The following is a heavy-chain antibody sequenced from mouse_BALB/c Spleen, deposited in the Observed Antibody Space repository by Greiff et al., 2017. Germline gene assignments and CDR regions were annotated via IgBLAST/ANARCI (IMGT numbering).Heavy chain of an antibody. J-gene: IGHJ3*01. CDR3: ARGDGYYLFAY. CDR2: ISYSGST. V-gene: IGHV3-2*02. D-gene: IGHD2-3*01. CDR1: GYSITSDYA. Sequence: VQLKESGPGLVKPSQSLSLTCTVTGYSITSDYAWYWIRQFPGNILGWIGYISYSGSTSYNPSLKSRIAITRDTSKNQFFLQLNSVATEDTATYYCARGDGYYLFAYWGQGTLVTVSA.